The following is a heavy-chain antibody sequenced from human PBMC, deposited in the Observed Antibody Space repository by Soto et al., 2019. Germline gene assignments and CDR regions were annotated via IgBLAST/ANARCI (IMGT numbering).Heavy chain of an antibody. CDR2: ISYDGSNK. CDR1: GFSFNSFA. J-gene: IGHJ4*02. Sequence: QVQLVESGEGVVQPGRSLRLSCAASGFSFNSFAMHWVRQAPGKGLEWVAVISYDGSNKYYADSVKGRFTISRDNSKNTLALQMNSLRDDDTAVYYCARGDRGGTLGYFDYWGQGTLVTVSA. CDR3: ARGDRGGTLGYFDY. D-gene: IGHD2-15*01. V-gene: IGHV3-30-3*01.